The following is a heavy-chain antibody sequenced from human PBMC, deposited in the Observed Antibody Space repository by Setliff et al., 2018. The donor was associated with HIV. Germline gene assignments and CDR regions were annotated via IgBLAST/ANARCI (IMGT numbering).Heavy chain of an antibody. J-gene: IGHJ4*02. CDR1: GYTFTDYE. CDR2: ISAYNDNA. V-gene: IGHV1-18*01. CDR3: ARRGLPRTLDY. Sequence: ASVKVSCKASGYTFTDYEITWVRQAPGQGLEWMGWISAYNDNANYVQKFQGRVTMTMDTSTTTAYMELKSLRSDDTAVYYCARRGLPRTLDYWGQGTLVTVSS.